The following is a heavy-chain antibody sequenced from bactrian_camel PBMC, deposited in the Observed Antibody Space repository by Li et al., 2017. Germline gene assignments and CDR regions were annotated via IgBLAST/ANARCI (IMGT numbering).Heavy chain of an antibody. V-gene: IGHV3S61*01. CDR1: GYTQHSFC. D-gene: IGHD7*01. J-gene: IGHJ4*01. CDR3: ATLFVGSWCYRPLESHFQY. Sequence: VQLVESGGGTVQAGGSRRLSCAASGYTQHSFCMAWFRQAPGKEREGVAQIDSDGSTRYADSVKGRFTISRDNINDTTYLQMDSLKAEDTAMYYCATLFVGSWCYRPLESHFQYWGQGTQVTVS. CDR2: IDSDGST.